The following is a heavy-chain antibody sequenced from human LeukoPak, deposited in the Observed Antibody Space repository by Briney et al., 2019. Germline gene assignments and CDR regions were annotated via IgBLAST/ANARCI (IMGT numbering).Heavy chain of an antibody. CDR3: ATGYGS. CDR1: GYTFTSYG. CDR2: ISAYNGNT. Sequence: ASVKVSCKASGYTFTSYGISWVRQAPGQGLEWMGWISAYNGNTNYAQKFQGRVTITADESTSTAYMELSSLRSEDTAVYYCATGYGSWGQGTLVTVSS. V-gene: IGHV1-18*01. J-gene: IGHJ4*02. D-gene: IGHD3-10*01.